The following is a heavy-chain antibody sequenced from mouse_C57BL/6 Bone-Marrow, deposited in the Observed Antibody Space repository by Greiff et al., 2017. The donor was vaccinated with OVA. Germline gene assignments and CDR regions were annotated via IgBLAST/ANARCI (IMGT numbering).Heavy chain of an antibody. D-gene: IGHD2-3*01. V-gene: IGHV1-50*01. J-gene: IGHJ2*01. CDR2: IDPSDSYT. CDR3: ARSDNDGYYPDY. Sequence: QVQLQQPGAELVKPGASVKLSCKASGYTFTSYWMQWVKQRPGQGLEWIGKIDPSDSYTNYNQKFKGKATVTVDTSSSTAYMQLSSLTSEDSAVYYCARSDNDGYYPDYWGQGTTLTVSS. CDR1: GYTFTSYW.